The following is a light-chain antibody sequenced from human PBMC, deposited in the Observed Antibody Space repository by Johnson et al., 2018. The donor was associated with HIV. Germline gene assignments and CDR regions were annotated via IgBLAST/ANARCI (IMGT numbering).Light chain of an antibody. CDR1: SSNIGNNY. V-gene: IGLV1-51*02. CDR3: GTWDSSLRAYV. J-gene: IGLJ1*01. Sequence: QSVLTQPPSVSAAPGQKVTISCSGSSSNIGNNYISWFQHLPGSAPKLLIYEINKRPSGIPDRFSGSKSGTSATLRIHGLQTGAEADYYCGTWDSSLRAYVFGTGTKVSVL. CDR2: EIN.